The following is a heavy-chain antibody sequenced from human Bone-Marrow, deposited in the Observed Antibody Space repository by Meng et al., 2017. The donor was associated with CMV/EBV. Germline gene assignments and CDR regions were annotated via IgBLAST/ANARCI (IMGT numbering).Heavy chain of an antibody. V-gene: IGHV1-2*02. D-gene: IGHD3-16*01. Sequence: ASVKVSCKASGYTFTAYELYWVRQAPGQGLEWMAWINPNSGATNYAKKFQERITMTRDTSISTAYMEVSSLTSDDTAVYYCTRNGGGLDVWGQGTTVTVSS. CDR1: GYTFTAYE. CDR2: INPNSGAT. CDR3: TRNGGGLDV. J-gene: IGHJ6*02.